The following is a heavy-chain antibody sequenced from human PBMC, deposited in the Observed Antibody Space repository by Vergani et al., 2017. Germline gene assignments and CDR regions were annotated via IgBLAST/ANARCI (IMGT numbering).Heavy chain of an antibody. J-gene: IGHJ6*03. CDR3: ARGVPTIFGVVFPPAYYYYYMDV. V-gene: IGHV1-2*04. Sequence: VQLVQSGAEVKKPGASVKVSCKASGYTFTGYYMHWVRQAPGQGLEWMGWINPNSGGTNYAQKFQGWVTMTRDTSISTAYMELSRLRSDDTAVYYCARGVPTIFGVVFPPAYYYYYMDVWGKGTTVTVSS. CDR1: GYTFTGYY. D-gene: IGHD3-3*01. CDR2: INPNSGGT.